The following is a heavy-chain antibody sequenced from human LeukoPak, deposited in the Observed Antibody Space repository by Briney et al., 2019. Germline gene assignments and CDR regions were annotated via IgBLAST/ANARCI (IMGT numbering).Heavy chain of an antibody. V-gene: IGHV1-18*01. CDR3: ARDRRYCSGGSCFTLGY. Sequence: ASVKVSCKSSGYTFTSYGISWVRAAPGQGLEWMGWISAYNGNTNYAQKLQGRVTMTTDTSTSTAYMELRSLRSDDTAVYYCARDRRYCSGGSCFTLGYWGQGTLVTVSS. J-gene: IGHJ4*02. CDR2: ISAYNGNT. CDR1: GYTFTSYG. D-gene: IGHD2-15*01.